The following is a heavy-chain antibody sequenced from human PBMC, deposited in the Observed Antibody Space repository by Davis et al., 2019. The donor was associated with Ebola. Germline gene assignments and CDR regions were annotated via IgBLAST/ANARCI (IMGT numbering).Heavy chain of an antibody. V-gene: IGHV4-39*07. J-gene: IGHJ4*02. CDR3: ARTPRWGRKFDY. Sequence: SETLSLTCTVSGGSISSGDYYWSWIRQPPGKGLEWIGEINHSGSTNYNPSLKSRVTISVDTSKNQFSLKLSSVTAADTAVYYCARTPRWGRKFDYWGQGTLVTVSS. D-gene: IGHD1-14*01. CDR1: GGSISSGDYY. CDR2: INHSGST.